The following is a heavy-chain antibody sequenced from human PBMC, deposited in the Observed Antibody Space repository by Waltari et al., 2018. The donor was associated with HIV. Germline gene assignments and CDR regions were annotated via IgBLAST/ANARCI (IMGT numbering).Heavy chain of an antibody. CDR2: IYTSGST. D-gene: IGHD5-18*01. CDR1: GGSISNGSYY. Sequence: QVQLQESGPGLVKPSQTLSLTCTVSGGSISNGSYYWSWIRQPAGKGLEWIGRIYTSGSTNYNPSLKSRVTISVDTSKNQFSLKLSSVTAADTAVYYCARRGIQLWFYAFDIWGQGTMVTVSS. CDR3: ARRGIQLWFYAFDI. V-gene: IGHV4-61*02. J-gene: IGHJ3*02.